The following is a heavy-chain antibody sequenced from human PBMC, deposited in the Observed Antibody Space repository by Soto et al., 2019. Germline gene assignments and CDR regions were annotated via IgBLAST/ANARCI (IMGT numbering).Heavy chain of an antibody. CDR1: GYTFTSYD. Sequence: ASVKVSCKASGYTFTSYDINWVRQATGQGLEWMGWMNPNSGNTGYAQKFQGRVTVTRNTSISTAYMELSSLRSEDTAVYYCARGSRRYDAVDIWGQGTMVTVSS. V-gene: IGHV1-8*01. CDR2: MNPNSGNT. J-gene: IGHJ3*02. CDR3: ARGSRRYDAVDI.